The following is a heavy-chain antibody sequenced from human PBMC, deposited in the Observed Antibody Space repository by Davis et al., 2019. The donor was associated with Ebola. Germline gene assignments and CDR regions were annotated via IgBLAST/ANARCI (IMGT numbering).Heavy chain of an antibody. CDR3: VKDMIDEGLSSPHPDFQH. J-gene: IGHJ1*01. D-gene: IGHD3-22*01. V-gene: IGHV3-23*01. Sequence: GESLKISCAASGFTFSTYAMSWVRQAPGKGLEWVSAISVSGGSTYYADSVKGRFAISRDDSKNTLYLQIYSLRAEDTAVYYCVKDMIDEGLSSPHPDFQHWGQGTLVTVSS. CDR1: GFTFSTYA. CDR2: ISVSGGST.